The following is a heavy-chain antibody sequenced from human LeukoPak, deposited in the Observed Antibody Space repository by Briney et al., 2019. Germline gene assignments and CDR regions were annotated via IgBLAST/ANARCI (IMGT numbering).Heavy chain of an antibody. CDR2: ISANNGNT. Sequence: ASVKVSCKASGYTFTSYGVIWVRQAPGQGLEWMGWISANNGNTDYTQKFQGRVTITTDTSTRTVYMELRNLRSDDMAVYYCARKPTGVAAEYWGQGSLVTVSS. V-gene: IGHV1-18*03. CDR1: GYTFTSYG. D-gene: IGHD1-14*01. J-gene: IGHJ4*02. CDR3: ARKPTGVAAEY.